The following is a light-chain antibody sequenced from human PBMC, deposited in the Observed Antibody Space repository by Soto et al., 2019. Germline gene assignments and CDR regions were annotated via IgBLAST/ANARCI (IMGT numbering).Light chain of an antibody. J-gene: IGLJ2*01. CDR1: SSNIGNNY. CDR2: DNN. Sequence: QSVLTQPPSVSAAPGQKVTISCSGSSSNIGNNYVSWYQQLPGTAPKLLIYDNNKRPSGIRDRFSGSKSGTSATLGITGLQTGDEAEYFCGTWDSSLSTGVFGGGTKLTVL. V-gene: IGLV1-51*01. CDR3: GTWDSSLSTGV.